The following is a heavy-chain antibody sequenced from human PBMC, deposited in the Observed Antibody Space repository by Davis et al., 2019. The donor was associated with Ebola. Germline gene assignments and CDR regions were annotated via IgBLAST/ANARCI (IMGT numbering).Heavy chain of an antibody. Sequence: GGSLRLSCAASGFTFSSYSMNWVRQAPGKGLEWVSYISSSGSTIYYADSVKGRFTISRDNAKNSLYLQMNSLRDEDTAVYYCARGIWVTRPSNHFDYWGQGTLVTVSS. CDR3: ARGIWVTRPSNHFDY. V-gene: IGHV3-48*02. J-gene: IGHJ4*02. D-gene: IGHD4-17*01. CDR1: GFTFSSYS. CDR2: ISSSGSTI.